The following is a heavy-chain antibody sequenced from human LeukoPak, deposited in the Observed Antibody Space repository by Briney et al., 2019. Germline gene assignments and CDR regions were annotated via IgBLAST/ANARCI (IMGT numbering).Heavy chain of an antibody. J-gene: IGHJ4*02. Sequence: GGSLRLSCAASGFTFSSYSMNWVRQAPGKGLEWVSSISSSSNYIYYADSVKGRFTISRDNAQNSLYLQMNSLRAEDTAVYYCARDHVWGSFRFFDYWGQGTLVTVSS. V-gene: IGHV3-21*04. CDR3: ARDHVWGSFRFFDY. CDR1: GFTFSSYS. D-gene: IGHD3-16*02. CDR2: ISSSSNYI.